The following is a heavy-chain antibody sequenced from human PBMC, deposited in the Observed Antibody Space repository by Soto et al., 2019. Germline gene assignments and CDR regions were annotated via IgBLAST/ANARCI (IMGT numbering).Heavy chain of an antibody. CDR1: GYTFTDYF. V-gene: IGHV1-2*02. J-gene: IGHJ4*02. CDR2: INPNSGGT. Sequence: VEMVQSGAEVKKPGASVRVSCKASGYTFTDYFIHWVRQAPGQGLEWMGWINPNSGGTNYAQKFQGRVTITRHPSITTVYLDLSRRRSDDTATYYCARDTKIPANAIHDGRWGQGTLVTVSS. D-gene: IGHD2-8*01. CDR3: ARDTKIPANAIHDGR.